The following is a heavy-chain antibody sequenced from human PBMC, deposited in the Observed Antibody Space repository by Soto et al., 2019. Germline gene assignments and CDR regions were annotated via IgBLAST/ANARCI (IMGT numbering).Heavy chain of an antibody. J-gene: IGHJ6*03. Sequence: TSGTLSLTCAFYGGSFSGYYWSWIRQPPGKGLEWIGEIKHSGSTNYNPSLKSRVTISVDTSKNQFSLKLSSVTAADTAVYYCARGSLVPAARWYYYYYMDVWGKGTTVT. CDR1: GGSFSGYY. CDR3: ARGSLVPAARWYYYYYMDV. CDR2: IKHSGST. V-gene: IGHV4-34*01. D-gene: IGHD2-2*01.